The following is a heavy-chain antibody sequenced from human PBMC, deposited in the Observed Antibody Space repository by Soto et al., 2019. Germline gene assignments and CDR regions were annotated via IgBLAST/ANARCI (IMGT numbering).Heavy chain of an antibody. D-gene: IGHD3-22*01. Sequence: ASVKVSCKASGDTFTSYAMHWVRQAPEQRLEWMGWINAGNGNTKYSQKFQGRVTITRDTSASTAYMELSSLSSEDTAVYYYHTSGQYYFDYWGQGTLVTVSS. CDR3: HTSGQYYFDY. CDR1: GDTFTSYA. V-gene: IGHV1-3*01. J-gene: IGHJ4*02. CDR2: INAGNGNT.